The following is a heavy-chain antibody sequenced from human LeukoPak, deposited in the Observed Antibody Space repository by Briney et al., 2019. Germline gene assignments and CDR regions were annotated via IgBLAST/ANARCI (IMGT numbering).Heavy chain of an antibody. CDR3: AREELGHDYGDPTSHFDY. CDR1: GYTFTGYY. V-gene: IGHV1-2*06. J-gene: IGHJ4*02. CDR2: INPNSGGT. Sequence: ASVKVSCKASGYTFTGYYMHWVRQAPGQGLEWMGRINPNSGGTNYAQKFQGRVTMTRDTSISTAYMELSSLRSEDTAVYYCAREELGHDYGDPTSHFDYWGQGTLVTVSS. D-gene: IGHD4-17*01.